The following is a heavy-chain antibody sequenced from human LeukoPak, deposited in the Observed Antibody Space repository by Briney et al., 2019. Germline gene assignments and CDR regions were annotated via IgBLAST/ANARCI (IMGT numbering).Heavy chain of an antibody. Sequence: SETLSLTCTVSGYSISSDYYWGWIRQPPGKGLEWIGSIYHSGGTYYNPSLKSRVTISVDTSKNQFSLKLASVTAADTAVYYCARVRTSNYYYYYYMDVWGKGTTVTVSS. J-gene: IGHJ6*03. CDR3: ARVRTSNYYYYYYMDV. D-gene: IGHD4-11*01. CDR1: GYSISSDYY. CDR2: IYHSGGT. V-gene: IGHV4-38-2*02.